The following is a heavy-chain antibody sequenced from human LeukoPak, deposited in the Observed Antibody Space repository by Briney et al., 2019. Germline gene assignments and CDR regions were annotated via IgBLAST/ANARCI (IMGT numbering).Heavy chain of an antibody. CDR1: GFTFSSYS. D-gene: IGHD3-22*01. V-gene: IGHV3-21*01. Sequence: GGSLRLSCAASGFTFSSYSMNWVRQAPGKGLEWVSSISSSSSTYIYYADSVKGRFTISRDNAKNSLYLQMNSLRAEDTAVYYCARLEYYYDSSEDPYFDYWGQGILVTVSS. CDR3: ARLEYYYDSSEDPYFDY. CDR2: ISSSSSTYI. J-gene: IGHJ4*02.